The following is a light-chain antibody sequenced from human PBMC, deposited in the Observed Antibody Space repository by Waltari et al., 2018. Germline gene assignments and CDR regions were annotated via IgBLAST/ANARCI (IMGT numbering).Light chain of an antibody. V-gene: IGKV3-15*01. CDR1: QSISVN. CDR3: QQYNDWLLYT. J-gene: IGKJ2*01. CDR2: GAS. Sequence: EIVLTQSPVTLSVSPGQRPTLSCRASQSISVNLAWYRQRPGQAPRLLIYGASTRATGIPARFSGSGSGTHFTLSISSLQSEDIAVYYCQQYNDWLLYTFGQGTKLELK.